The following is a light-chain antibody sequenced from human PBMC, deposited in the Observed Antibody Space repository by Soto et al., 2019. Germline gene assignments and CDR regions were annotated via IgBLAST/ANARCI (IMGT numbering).Light chain of an antibody. Sequence: QSALTQPASVSGSPGQSITISCTGTSRDVGGYKYVSWYQQHPGKAPKLIIYEVSNRPSGVSNRFSGSKSGNTASPTISGLQAEDEADYYCTSYRGSSPLVFGGGTKLTVL. CDR3: TSYRGSSPLV. J-gene: IGLJ2*01. V-gene: IGLV2-14*01. CDR1: SRDVGGYKY. CDR2: EVS.